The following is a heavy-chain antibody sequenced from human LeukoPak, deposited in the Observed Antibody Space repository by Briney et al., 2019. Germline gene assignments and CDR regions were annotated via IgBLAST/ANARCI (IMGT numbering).Heavy chain of an antibody. Sequence: ASVKVSCKASGYTFTSYGISWVRQAPGQGLEWMGWISAYNGNTNYAQKLQGRVTMTTDTSTSTAYMELSSLRSEDTAVYYCARWRSAIRTNNYYGMDVWGQGTTVTVSS. J-gene: IGHJ6*02. CDR3: ARWRSAIRTNNYYGMDV. D-gene: IGHD2-2*01. CDR1: GYTFTSYG. V-gene: IGHV1-18*01. CDR2: ISAYNGNT.